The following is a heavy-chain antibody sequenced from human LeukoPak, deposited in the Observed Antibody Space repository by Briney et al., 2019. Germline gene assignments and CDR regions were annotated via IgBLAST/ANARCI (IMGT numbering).Heavy chain of an antibody. V-gene: IGHV1-18*01. D-gene: IGHD6-13*01. CDR3: ARDGDSSWYRIYYYGMDV. CDR2: ISAYNGNT. CDR1: GYTFTSYG. Sequence: GASVKVSCKASGYTFTSYGISWVRQAPGQGLEWMGWISAYNGNTNYAQKLQGRVTMTTDTSTSTAYMELRSLRSDDTAVYYCARDGDSSWYRIYYYGMDVWGQGTTVTVSS. J-gene: IGHJ6*02.